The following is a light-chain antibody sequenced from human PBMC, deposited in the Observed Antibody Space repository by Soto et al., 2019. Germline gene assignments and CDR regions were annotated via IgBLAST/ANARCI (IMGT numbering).Light chain of an antibody. V-gene: IGKV3-15*01. J-gene: IGKJ4*01. Sequence: EIVLTQSPVTLSLSPGERATLSCRASQSLSSSYFAWYQHKPGQAPRLLISGASTGATGIPARFSGSGSGTEFTLTISSLQSEDCAIYYCQQYHTWPITFGGGTKVDIK. CDR2: GAS. CDR3: QQYHTWPIT. CDR1: QSLSSSY.